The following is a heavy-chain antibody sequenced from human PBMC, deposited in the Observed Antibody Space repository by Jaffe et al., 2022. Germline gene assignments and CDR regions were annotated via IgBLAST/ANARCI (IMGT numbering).Heavy chain of an antibody. Sequence: EVQLVESGGGLVQPGGSLRLSCAASGFTVSSNYMSWVRQAPGKGLEWVSVIYSGGSTYYADSVKGRFTISRHNSKNTLYLQMNSLRAEDTAVYYCARDRHYYDSSGAPGAFDIWGQGTMVTVSS. J-gene: IGHJ3*02. CDR1: GFTVSSNY. CDR2: IYSGGST. D-gene: IGHD3-22*01. V-gene: IGHV3-53*04. CDR3: ARDRHYYDSSGAPGAFDI.